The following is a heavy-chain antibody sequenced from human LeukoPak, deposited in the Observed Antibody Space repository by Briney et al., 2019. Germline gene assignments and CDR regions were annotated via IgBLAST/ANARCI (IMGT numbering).Heavy chain of an antibody. Sequence: SETLSLTCTVSGGSISSYYWSWIRQPPGKGLEWIGYIYYSGSTNYNPSLKSRVTISVDTSKNQFSLKLSSVTAADTAVYYCASTQSSTRYTLFDYWGQGTLVTVSS. CDR3: ASTQSSTRYTLFDY. V-gene: IGHV4-59*01. CDR1: GGSISSYY. J-gene: IGHJ4*02. D-gene: IGHD2-2*01. CDR2: IYYSGST.